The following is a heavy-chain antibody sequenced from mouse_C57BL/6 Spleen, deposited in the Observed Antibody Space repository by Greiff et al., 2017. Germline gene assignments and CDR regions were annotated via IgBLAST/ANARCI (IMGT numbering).Heavy chain of an antibody. Sequence: EVKLQESGPALVKPSQTVSLTCTVTGYSITNGNHWWNWIRPVSGSKLEWIGYISSSGSTDSNPSLKSRISITRDTSKNQLFLQLNSVTTEDIATYYCARGRDWDVERYYFDYWGQGTTLTVSS. CDR3: ARGRDWDVERYYFDY. CDR2: ISSSGST. J-gene: IGHJ2*01. CDR1: GYSITNGNHW. V-gene: IGHV3-4*01. D-gene: IGHD4-1*01.